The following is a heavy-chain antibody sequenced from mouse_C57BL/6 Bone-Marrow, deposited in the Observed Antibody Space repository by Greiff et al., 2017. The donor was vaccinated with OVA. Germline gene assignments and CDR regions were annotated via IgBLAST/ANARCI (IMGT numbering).Heavy chain of an antibody. D-gene: IGHD2-5*01. CDR1: GYTFTSYG. V-gene: IGHV1-81*01. CDR3: ARKDYSNCFDY. CDR2: ISPRSGNT. Sequence: QVQLQQSGAELARPGASVKLSCKASGYTFTSYGISWVKQRTGQGLEWIGEISPRSGNTYYNEKFKGNATLTADKSSSTAYMELRSLTSEDSAVYFCARKDYSNCFDYWGQGTTLTVSS. J-gene: IGHJ2*01.